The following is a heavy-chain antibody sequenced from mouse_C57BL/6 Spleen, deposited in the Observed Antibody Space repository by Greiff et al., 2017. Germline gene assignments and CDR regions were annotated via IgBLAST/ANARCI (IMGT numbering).Heavy chain of an antibody. CDR1: GYTFTSYW. J-gene: IGHJ1*03. Sequence: QVQLQQPGAELVKPGASVKMSCKASGYTFTSYWITWVKQRPGQGLEWIGDIYPGSGSTNYNEKFKSKATLTVDTSSSTAYMQLSSLTSEDSAVYYCARPYYGSSPYWYFDVWGTGTTLTVSS. CDR2: IYPGSGST. V-gene: IGHV1-55*01. D-gene: IGHD1-1*01. CDR3: ARPYYGSSPYWYFDV.